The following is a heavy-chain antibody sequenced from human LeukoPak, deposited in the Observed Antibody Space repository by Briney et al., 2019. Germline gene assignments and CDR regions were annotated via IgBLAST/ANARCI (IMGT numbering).Heavy chain of an antibody. V-gene: IGHV3-33*01. D-gene: IGHD1-14*01. CDR2: IWYDGSNK. Sequence: PGGSLRLSCAASGFTFSSHGMHWVRQAPGKGLEWVAVIWYDGSNKYYADSVKGRFTISRDNSKNTLYLQMNSLRAEDTAVYYCARSGRNHAFDIWGQGTMVTVSS. CDR3: ARSGRNHAFDI. CDR1: GFTFSSHG. J-gene: IGHJ3*02.